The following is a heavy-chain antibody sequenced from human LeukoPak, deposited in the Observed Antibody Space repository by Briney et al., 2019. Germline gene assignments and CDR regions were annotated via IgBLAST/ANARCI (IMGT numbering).Heavy chain of an antibody. V-gene: IGHV3-43*01. Sequence: GGSLRLSCAASGFTFDDYTMHWVRQAPGKGLEWVSLISWDGGSTYYADSVKGRFTISRDNSKNSLYLQMNSLRTEDTALYYCAKRRNLKGGDGLVDWGQGTLVTVSS. CDR1: GFTFDDYT. CDR2: ISWDGGST. D-gene: IGHD3/OR15-3a*01. CDR3: AKRRNLKGGDGLVD. J-gene: IGHJ4*02.